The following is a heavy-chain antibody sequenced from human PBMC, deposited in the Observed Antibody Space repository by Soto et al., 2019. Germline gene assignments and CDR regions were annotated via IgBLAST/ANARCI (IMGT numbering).Heavy chain of an antibody. V-gene: IGHV3-21*01. D-gene: IGHD1-26*01. CDR2: ISSSGTYT. Sequence: EVHLVESGGGLVKSGGSLRLSCAASGLTFSGYNLNWVRQAPGKGPEWVSFISSSGTYTYFADSVKGRFTISRDNAKNSLYLQMNSLRAEDTAMYYCARDVGGSLPSYFDNWGQGTLVTVFS. J-gene: IGHJ4*02. CDR1: GLTFSGYN. CDR3: ARDVGGSLPSYFDN.